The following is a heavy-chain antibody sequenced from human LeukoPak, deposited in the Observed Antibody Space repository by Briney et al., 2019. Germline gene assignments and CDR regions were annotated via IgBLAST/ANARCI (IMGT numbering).Heavy chain of an antibody. Sequence: GGSLRLSCAASGFTFGSYSMTWVRQAPGKGLEWVSLIDSNSNFMNYADSVKGRFTISRDNAKKSLYLEMNSLRAEDTAVYYCAKDSHSWSRDYWGQGTLVTVSS. CDR1: GFTFGSYS. D-gene: IGHD6-13*01. CDR2: IDSNSNFM. V-gene: IGHV3-21*01. CDR3: AKDSHSWSRDY. J-gene: IGHJ4*02.